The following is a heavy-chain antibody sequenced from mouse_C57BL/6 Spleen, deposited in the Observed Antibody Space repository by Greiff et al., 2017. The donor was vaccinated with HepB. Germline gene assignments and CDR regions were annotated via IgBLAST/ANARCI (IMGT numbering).Heavy chain of an antibody. CDR1: GYSITSGYY. V-gene: IGHV3-6*01. J-gene: IGHJ4*01. CDR2: ISYDGSN. D-gene: IGHD1-2*01. CDR3: ARRRTAYAMDY. Sequence: ESGPGLVKPSQSLSLTCSVTGYSITSGYYWNWIRQFPGNKLELMGYISYDGSNNYNPYLKNRISITRDTSKNQFFLKLNSVTTEDTATYYCARRRTAYAMDYWGQGPSVTVSS.